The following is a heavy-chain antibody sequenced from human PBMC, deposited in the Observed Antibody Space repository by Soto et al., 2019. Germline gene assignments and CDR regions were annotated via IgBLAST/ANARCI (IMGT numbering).Heavy chain of an antibody. Sequence: PSETLYLTCTVSGGSISSYYWSWIRQPPGKGLEWIGYIYYSGSTNYNPSLKSRVTISVDTSKNQFSLKLSSVTAADTAVYYCERFQGSGGEFDYSGQGTLVTVSS. D-gene: IGHD2-15*01. CDR3: ERFQGSGGEFDY. V-gene: IGHV4-59*01. CDR1: GGSISSYY. J-gene: IGHJ4*02. CDR2: IYYSGST.